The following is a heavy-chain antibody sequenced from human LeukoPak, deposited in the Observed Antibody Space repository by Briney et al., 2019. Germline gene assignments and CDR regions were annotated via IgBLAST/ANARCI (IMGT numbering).Heavy chain of an antibody. CDR1: GYSFTCYW. J-gene: IGHJ4*02. Sequence: HGESLKISCKGSGYSFTCYWIAWVRQMPGKGLEWMGIIYPGDSDTRYSPSFQGQATISADKSISTAYLQWSSLKASDTAMYYCARQGSYFDYWAQGTLVNVSS. CDR3: ARQGSYFDY. V-gene: IGHV5-51*01. CDR2: IYPGDSDT.